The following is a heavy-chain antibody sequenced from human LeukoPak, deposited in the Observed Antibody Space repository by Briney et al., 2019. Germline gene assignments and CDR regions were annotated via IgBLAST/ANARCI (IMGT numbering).Heavy chain of an antibody. CDR3: AREASGLDY. D-gene: IGHD6-19*01. CDR2: IKQDGSEK. V-gene: IGHV3-7*01. Sequence: GGSLRLSCAASGFTFSSYWMGWVRQAPGKGLEWVANIKQDGSEKYYVDSVKGRFTISRDNSKNTMYLQMNSLRAEDTAVYYCAREASGLDYWGQGTLVTVSS. CDR1: GFTFSSYW. J-gene: IGHJ4*02.